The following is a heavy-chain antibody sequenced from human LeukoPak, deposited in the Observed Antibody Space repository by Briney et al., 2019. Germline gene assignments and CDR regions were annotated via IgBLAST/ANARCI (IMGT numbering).Heavy chain of an antibody. Sequence: SETLSLTCTVSGGSISSYYWSWIRQPPGKGLEWIGYIYYSGSTNYNPSLKSRVTISVDTSKNQFSLKLSSVTAADTAVYYCARSPTTVVTPYYYYMDVWGKGTTVTVSS. CDR3: ARSPTTVVTPYYYYMDV. J-gene: IGHJ6*03. CDR1: GGSISSYY. CDR2: IYYSGST. D-gene: IGHD4-23*01. V-gene: IGHV4-59*01.